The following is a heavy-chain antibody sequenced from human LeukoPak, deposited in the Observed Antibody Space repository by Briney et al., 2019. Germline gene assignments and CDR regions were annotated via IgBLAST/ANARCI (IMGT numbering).Heavy chain of an antibody. CDR1: GGSISSSSYY. D-gene: IGHD6-19*01. CDR3: ARHLDGVAGVYFDY. V-gene: IGHV4-39*01. CDR2: IYYSGST. J-gene: IGHJ4*02. Sequence: SETLSLTCTVSGGSISSSSYYWGWIRQPPGKGLEWIGSIYYSGSTYYNPSLKSRVTISVDTSKNQFSLKLSSVTAADTAVYYCARHLDGVAGVYFDYWRQGTLVTVSS.